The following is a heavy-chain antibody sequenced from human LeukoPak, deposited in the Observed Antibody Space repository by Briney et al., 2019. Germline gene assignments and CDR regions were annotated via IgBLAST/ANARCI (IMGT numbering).Heavy chain of an antibody. V-gene: IGHV4-59*08. Sequence: PSKALSLTCTVSGVSISSYYWSWIRQPPGKGLEWIGYIYYSGSTNYNPSLKSRVTISLDTSKNQFSLKLSSVTAADTAVYYCARHDGSSWYYASDVWGQGTMVTVSS. CDR3: ARHDGSSWYYASDV. J-gene: IGHJ3*01. D-gene: IGHD6-13*01. CDR1: GVSISSYY. CDR2: IYYSGST.